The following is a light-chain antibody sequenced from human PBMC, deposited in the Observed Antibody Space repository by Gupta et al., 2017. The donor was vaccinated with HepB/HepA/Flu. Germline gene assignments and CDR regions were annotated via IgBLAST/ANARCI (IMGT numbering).Light chain of an antibody. V-gene: IGKV1-33*01. CDR2: DAS. Sequence: DVQMTQSASSLSASVGDRVTINCQASQDISNYLNWYQQKPGKAPKLLIYDASNLETGVPSRFSGSGSGTDFTFTISSLQPEDIGTYYCQQDDHLPLTFGGGTKVEIK. CDR3: QQDDHLPLT. CDR1: QDISNY. J-gene: IGKJ4*01.